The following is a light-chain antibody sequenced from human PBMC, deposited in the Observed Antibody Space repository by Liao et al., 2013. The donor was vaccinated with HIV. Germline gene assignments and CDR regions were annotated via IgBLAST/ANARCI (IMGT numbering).Light chain of an antibody. CDR2: EDT. J-gene: IGLJ1*01. CDR3: QAWDSSTVV. V-gene: IGLV3-1*01. Sequence: SYEVTQPPSVSVSPGQTASIFCSGDNLGDKHASWYQQKPGQSPLLVIYEDTKRPSGIPERFSGSNSGNTATLTISGTQAMDEADYYCQAWDSSTVVFGTGTRVTVL. CDR1: NLGDKH.